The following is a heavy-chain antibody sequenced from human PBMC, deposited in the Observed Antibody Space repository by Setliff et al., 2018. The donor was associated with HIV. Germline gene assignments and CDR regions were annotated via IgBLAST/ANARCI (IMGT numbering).Heavy chain of an antibody. CDR1: GGSISRYY. D-gene: IGHD5-12*01. Sequence: PSETLSLTCTVSGGSISRYYWSWIRQPAGKGLEWIGRIYPSGNINYNPSLKSRLTMSIDTSKNQFSLKLSSVTATDTAVYYCARLPRGPWRWDYWGQGMLVTVSS. CDR2: IYPSGNI. J-gene: IGHJ4*02. V-gene: IGHV4-4*07. CDR3: ARLPRGPWRWDY.